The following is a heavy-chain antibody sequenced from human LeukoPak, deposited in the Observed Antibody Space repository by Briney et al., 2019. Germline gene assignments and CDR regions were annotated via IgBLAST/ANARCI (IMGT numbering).Heavy chain of an antibody. Sequence: SQTLSLTCAISGDSVSSNIAAWNWIRQSPSRGLEWLGRTYYTSEWYNDYAVSVKSRITINPDTSKNQFSLHLNSVTPEDSAVYYCAREFKNWFDSWGQGTLVTVSS. J-gene: IGHJ5*01. CDR1: GDSVSSNIAA. CDR2: TYYTSEWYN. V-gene: IGHV6-1*01. CDR3: AREFKNWFDS.